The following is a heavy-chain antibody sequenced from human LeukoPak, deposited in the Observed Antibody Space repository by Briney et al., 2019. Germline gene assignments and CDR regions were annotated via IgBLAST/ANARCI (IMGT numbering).Heavy chain of an antibody. V-gene: IGHV4-34*01. Sequence: PSETLSLTCTISGGSISDYYWSWIRQPASKGLVWIGVINHSGSTNYNPSLKSRVTISVDTSKNQFSLKLSSVTAADPVVYYCARLMKVGGYSYGYARWFDPWGQGTLVTVSS. D-gene: IGHD5-18*01. CDR3: ARLMKVGGYSYGYARWFDP. J-gene: IGHJ5*02. CDR1: GGSISDYY. CDR2: INHSGST.